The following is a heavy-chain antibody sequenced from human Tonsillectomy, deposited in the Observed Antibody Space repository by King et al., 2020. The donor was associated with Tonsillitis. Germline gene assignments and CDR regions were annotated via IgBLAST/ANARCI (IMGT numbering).Heavy chain of an antibody. D-gene: IGHD3-10*01. J-gene: IGHJ4*02. Sequence: VQLVESGGGLVQPGGSLRLSCAASGFTFSSYAMSWVRQAPGKGLEWVSVIYSGGSNTYYADSVKGRFTISRDNSKNTLYLQMNSLRAEDTAVYYCAKDRGYGSGSDYNRATTSLDHWGQGTLITVSS. CDR3: AKDRGYGSGSDYNRATTSLDH. V-gene: IGHV3-23*03. CDR1: GFTFSSYA. CDR2: IYSGGSNT.